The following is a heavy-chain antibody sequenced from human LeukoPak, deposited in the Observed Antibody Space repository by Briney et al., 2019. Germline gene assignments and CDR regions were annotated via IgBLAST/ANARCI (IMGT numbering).Heavy chain of an antibody. V-gene: IGHV1-8*02. CDR3: ATESNDYDILTGYSMTFGY. D-gene: IGHD3-9*01. CDR2: MNPNSGNT. Sequence: ASVKVSCKASGYTFTSYDINWVRQATGQGLEWMGWMNPNSGNTAYAQKFQGRVTMTEDTSTDTAYMELSSLRSEDTAVYYCATESNDYDILTGYSMTFGYWGQGTLVTVSS. J-gene: IGHJ4*02. CDR1: GYTFTSYD.